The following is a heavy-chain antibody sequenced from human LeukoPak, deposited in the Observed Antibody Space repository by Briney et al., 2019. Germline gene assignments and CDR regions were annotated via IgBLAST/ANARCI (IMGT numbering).Heavy chain of an antibody. CDR1: GFTFSSYS. D-gene: IGHD6-19*01. J-gene: IGHJ4*02. Sequence: GGSLRLSCAASGFTFSSYSMNWVRQAPGKGLEWVSYISSSSSTIYYADSVKGRFTISRDNAKNSLYLQMNSLRVEDTAVYYCARDMSSGWYSNFDYWGQGTLVTVSS. CDR2: ISSSSSTI. CDR3: ARDMSSGWYSNFDY. V-gene: IGHV3-48*04.